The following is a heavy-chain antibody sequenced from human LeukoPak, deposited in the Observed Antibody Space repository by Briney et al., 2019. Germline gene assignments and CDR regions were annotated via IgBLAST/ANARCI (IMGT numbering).Heavy chain of an antibody. Sequence: GESLKISCKTSGYSFTSYWITWVRQTPGKGLEWMGIIYPDDSDTTYSPSFQGQVTISADKSINTAYLQWSSLKASDTAMYYCVRRDYGGKHFDYWGQGTLVTVSS. D-gene: IGHD4-23*01. CDR2: IYPDDSDT. CDR1: GYSFTSYW. CDR3: VRRDYGGKHFDY. J-gene: IGHJ4*02. V-gene: IGHV5-51*01.